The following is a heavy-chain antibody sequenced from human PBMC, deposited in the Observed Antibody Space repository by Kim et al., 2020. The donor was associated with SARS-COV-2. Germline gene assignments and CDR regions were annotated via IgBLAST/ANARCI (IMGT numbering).Heavy chain of an antibody. Sequence: GGSLRLSCAASGFTFSNYVISWVRQAPGKGLEWVSAISGSGGSTYYADSVKGRFTISRDNSKNTLYLQMNSLRAEDTAVYYCAKDVSHITIFGVITRGGMDVWGQGTTGTVSS. CDR3: AKDVSHITIFGVITRGGMDV. CDR2: ISGSGGST. CDR1: GFTFSNYV. D-gene: IGHD3-3*01. V-gene: IGHV3-23*01. J-gene: IGHJ6*02.